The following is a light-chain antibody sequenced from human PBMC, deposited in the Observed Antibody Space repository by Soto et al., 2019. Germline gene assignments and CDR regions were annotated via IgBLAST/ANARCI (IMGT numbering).Light chain of an antibody. V-gene: IGKV3-20*01. CDR2: GAS. CDR1: QSVSSNY. CDR3: QQYEWT. Sequence: EVVLTQSPGTLSSSPGERATLSCRASQSVSSNYLAWYQQKPGQAPRLLIYGASSRATGIPDRFSGSGSGTDFTLTISRLEPEDFAVYYCQQYEWTFGQGTKVEIK. J-gene: IGKJ1*01.